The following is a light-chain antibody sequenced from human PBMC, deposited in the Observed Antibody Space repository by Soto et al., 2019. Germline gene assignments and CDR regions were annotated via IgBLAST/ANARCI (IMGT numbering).Light chain of an antibody. V-gene: IGKV3-20*01. CDR2: GTS. CDR3: QQYGNSPIT. CDR1: ERIYSAY. Sequence: EVVFPPSPGTLSFSQGDIATLSCRASERIYSAYLGWYQQKPGQAPRLLIYGTSSRATGIPDRFSGSGSGTDFTLTISRLEPEDFAVYYCQQYGNSPITFGQGTRLEIK. J-gene: IGKJ5*01.